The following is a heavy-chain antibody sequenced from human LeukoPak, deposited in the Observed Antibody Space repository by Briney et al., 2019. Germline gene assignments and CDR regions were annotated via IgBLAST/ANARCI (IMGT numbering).Heavy chain of an antibody. V-gene: IGHV3-53*01. CDR3: ASLKNWNDDY. D-gene: IGHD1-1*01. CDR1: GFTVSSNF. J-gene: IGHJ4*02. CDR2: IYSGGST. Sequence: GGSLRLSCAASGFTVSSNFMSWVRQAPGKGLEWVSVIYSGGSTYYADSVKGRFTISRDNSKNTLYLQMNSLRAEDTAVYYCASLKNWNDDYWGQGTLVTVSS.